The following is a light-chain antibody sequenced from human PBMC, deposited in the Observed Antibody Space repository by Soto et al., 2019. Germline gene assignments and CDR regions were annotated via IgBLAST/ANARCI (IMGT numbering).Light chain of an antibody. V-gene: IGKV3-15*01. CDR2: GAS. CDR3: QHYSNWPIT. J-gene: IGKJ5*01. Sequence: EKVMTQSPASLSVSQRERATVSCRASQSVSSNLAWYQQKPGQAPRLLIYGASTRATGIPARFSGSGSGTEFTRTLSSLQVEDFVLNRCQHYSNWPITFGQGTRLEI. CDR1: QSVSSN.